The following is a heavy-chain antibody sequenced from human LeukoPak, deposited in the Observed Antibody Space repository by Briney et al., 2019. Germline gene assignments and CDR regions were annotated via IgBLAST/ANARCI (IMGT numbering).Heavy chain of an antibody. CDR1: GYTFTSHY. D-gene: IGHD3-3*02. V-gene: IGHV1-46*01. J-gene: IGHJ4*02. CDR2: INPSAGST. Sequence: ASVKVSCKASGYTFTSHYIHWVRQAPGQGLEWMGIINPSAGSTEYAQKFQGRVTMTRDMSTSTVYMELGSLRSEDTAVYFCARGIIFGVEEIDYWGQGTLVTVSS. CDR3: ARGIIFGVEEIDY.